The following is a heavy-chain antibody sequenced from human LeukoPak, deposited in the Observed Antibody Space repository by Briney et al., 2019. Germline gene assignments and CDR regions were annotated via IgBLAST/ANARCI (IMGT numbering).Heavy chain of an antibody. J-gene: IGHJ4*02. CDR1: GFTFSSYS. Sequence: PGGSLRLSCAASGFTFSSYSMNWVRQAPGKWLEWVSYISSSSSTIYYADSVKGRFTISRDNAKNSLYLQMNSLRAEDTAVYYCAREEYYYDSSGYYLPYYFDYWGQGTLVTVSS. V-gene: IGHV3-48*01. D-gene: IGHD3-22*01. CDR3: AREEYYYDSSGYYLPYYFDY. CDR2: ISSSSSTI.